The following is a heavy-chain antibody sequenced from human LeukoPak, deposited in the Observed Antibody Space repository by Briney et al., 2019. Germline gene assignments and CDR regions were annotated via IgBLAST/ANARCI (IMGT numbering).Heavy chain of an antibody. V-gene: IGHV4-38-2*02. CDR3: ARGGGFLESLYADAFDI. D-gene: IGHD3-3*01. CDR2: FYHSGGP. J-gene: IGHJ3*02. CDR1: AYSISSGYY. Sequence: PSETLSLTCTVSAYSISSGYYWGWIRQPPGKGLEWIGNFYHSGGPYYTPSLKSRVTISVDTSRNQFSLIVTSVTAADTAVYYCARGGGFLESLYADAFDIWGQGTMVTVSS.